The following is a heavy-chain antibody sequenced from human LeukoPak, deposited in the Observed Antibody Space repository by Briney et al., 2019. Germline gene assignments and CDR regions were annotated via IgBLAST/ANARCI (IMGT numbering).Heavy chain of an antibody. V-gene: IGHV1-18*01. CDR3: ARVRGLERRSGYGMDV. J-gene: IGHJ6*02. Sequence: ASVTVSCKASGYTFTIYGISWVRQAPGQGLEWMGWVSAYNGNTNYAQKLQGRVTMTTDTSTSTACMELRSLRSDDTAVYYCARVRGLERRSGYGMDVWGQGTTVTVSS. CDR1: GYTFTIYG. D-gene: IGHD1-1*01. CDR2: VSAYNGNT.